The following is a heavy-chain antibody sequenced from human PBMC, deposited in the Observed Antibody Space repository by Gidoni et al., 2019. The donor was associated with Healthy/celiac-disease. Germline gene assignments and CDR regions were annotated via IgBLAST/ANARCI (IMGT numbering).Heavy chain of an antibody. CDR3: ARASYGGNSDFDY. D-gene: IGHD2-21*02. CDR1: CGSIRSCGYY. J-gene: IGHJ4*02. Sequence: VQLQESGPGLVKPSQTLSLTSTVSCGSIRSCGYYWRWIRQHPGNGLEWIGYIYYSGSTYYNRSLKSRVTISVDTSKNQVSLKLSSVTAADTAVYYCARASYGGNSDFDYWGQGTLVTVSS. CDR2: IYYSGST. V-gene: IGHV4-31*03.